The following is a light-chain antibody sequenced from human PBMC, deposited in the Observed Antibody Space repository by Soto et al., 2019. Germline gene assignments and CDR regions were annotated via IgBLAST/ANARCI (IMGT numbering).Light chain of an antibody. CDR2: GND. J-gene: IGLJ2*01. CDR1: SSNIGNNY. V-gene: IGLV1-51*01. CDR3: ATWDRSLSVGV. Sequence: QSVLAQPPSVSAAPGQKVTISCSGSSSNIGNNYVFWYQQLPGTAPKLLIYGNDKRPSGIPDRFSGSKSGTSATLGITGLQTGDEADYYCATWDRSLSVGVFGGGTKVTV.